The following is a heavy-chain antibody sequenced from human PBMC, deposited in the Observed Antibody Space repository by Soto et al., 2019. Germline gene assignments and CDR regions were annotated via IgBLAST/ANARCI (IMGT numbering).Heavy chain of an antibody. CDR3: AREPPNTSLFDC. CDR1: GYTFSTYH. V-gene: IGHV1-46*01. J-gene: IGHJ4*02. D-gene: IGHD7-27*01. Sequence: QVQLVQSGAEVTKPGASVKISCKTSGYTFSTYHMHWVRLAPGQGLEWVGIIKSSGDITLYAQKFQGRVTMGKDTSTSTVYMEVSSLRSEDTAVYYCAREPPNTSLFDCWGQGTQVTVSS. CDR2: IKSSGDIT.